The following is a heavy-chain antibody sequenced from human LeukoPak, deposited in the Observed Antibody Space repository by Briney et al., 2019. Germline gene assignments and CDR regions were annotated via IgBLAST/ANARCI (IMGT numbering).Heavy chain of an antibody. J-gene: IGHJ4*02. V-gene: IGHV3-53*01. CDR2: IYSGGST. D-gene: IGHD3-22*01. Sequence: GGSLRLSCAASGFTVSSNYMSWVRQAPGNGLEWVSVIYSGGSTYYADSVKGRFTISRDNSKNTLYLQMNSLRAEDTAVYYCARLLVASYYDSRKPIPDYWGQGTLVTVSS. CDR1: GFTVSSNY. CDR3: ARLLVASYYDSRKPIPDY.